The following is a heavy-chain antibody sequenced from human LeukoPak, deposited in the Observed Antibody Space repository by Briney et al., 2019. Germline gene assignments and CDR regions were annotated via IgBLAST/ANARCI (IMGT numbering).Heavy chain of an antibody. CDR3: ARGGGLDV. J-gene: IGHJ6*02. CDR2: INHNGNVN. CDR1: GFTFSSYW. D-gene: IGHD3-16*01. Sequence: GGSLRLSCAASGFTFSSYWMNWARQAPGKGLEWVASINHNGNVNXXVDSXKGRFTISRDNAKNSLYLQMSNLRAGDTAVYFCARGGGLDVWGQGATVTVSS. V-gene: IGHV3-7*03.